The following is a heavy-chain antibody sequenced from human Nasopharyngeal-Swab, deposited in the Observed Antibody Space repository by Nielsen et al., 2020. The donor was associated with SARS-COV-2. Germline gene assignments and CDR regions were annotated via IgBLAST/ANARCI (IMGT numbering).Heavy chain of an antibody. CDR3: ARDGVLTIFGVWRAPGSEYYFDY. D-gene: IGHD3-3*01. CDR2: INPSGGST. Sequence: ASVKVSCKAYGYTFTSDYMHWVRQAPGQGLEWMGIINPSGGSTSYAQKFQGRVTMTRDTSTSTVYMELSRLRSEVTAVYYCARDGVLTIFGVWRAPGSEYYFDYWGQGTRVTVSS. V-gene: IGHV1-46*01. J-gene: IGHJ4*02. CDR1: GYTFTSDY.